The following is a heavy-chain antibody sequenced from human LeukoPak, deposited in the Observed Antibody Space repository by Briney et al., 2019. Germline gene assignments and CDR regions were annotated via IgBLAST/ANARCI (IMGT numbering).Heavy chain of an antibody. J-gene: IGHJ4*02. Sequence: ASVTVSCKASGYTFSNYDITWVRQAPGQGLEWLGWISDYNGDTNYAQKLQGRVTMTTDTSTGTAYMELRSLRSDDTAVYYCARHYYDSGGYNSAFDYWGQRTLVTVSS. CDR1: GYTFSNYD. CDR2: ISDYNGDT. D-gene: IGHD3-22*01. CDR3: ARHYYDSGGYNSAFDY. V-gene: IGHV1-18*01.